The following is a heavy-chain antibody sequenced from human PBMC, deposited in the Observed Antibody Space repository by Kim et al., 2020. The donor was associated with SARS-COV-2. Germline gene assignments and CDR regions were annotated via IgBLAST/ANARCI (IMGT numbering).Heavy chain of an antibody. CDR1: GFTFSSYG. CDR2: IWYDGSNK. Sequence: GGSLRLSCAASGFTFSSYGMHWVRQAPGKGLEWVAVIWYDGSNKYYADSVKGRFTISRDNSKNTLYLQMNSLRAEDTAVYYCARRVGATLIDYYYYYMDVWGKGTTVTVSS. J-gene: IGHJ6*03. CDR3: ARRVGATLIDYYYYYMDV. V-gene: IGHV3-33*01. D-gene: IGHD1-26*01.